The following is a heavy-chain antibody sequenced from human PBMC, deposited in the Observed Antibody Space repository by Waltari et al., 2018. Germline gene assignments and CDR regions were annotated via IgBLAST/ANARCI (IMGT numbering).Heavy chain of an antibody. CDR3: ARSNVAHYFDNSAFDY. D-gene: IGHD3-22*01. V-gene: IGHV3-11*06. CDR1: GFTFTDYY. J-gene: IGHJ4*02. CDR2: ITSSGGYT. Sequence: QVQLMESGGGLVKPGGSLRLSCAASGFTFTDYYMSWIRQAPGKCLEVISYITSSGGYTDYADSMEGRFTISRDNAKNSLYLMVNNLSAEDTAIYYCARSNVAHYFDNSAFDYWGQGALVTVSS.